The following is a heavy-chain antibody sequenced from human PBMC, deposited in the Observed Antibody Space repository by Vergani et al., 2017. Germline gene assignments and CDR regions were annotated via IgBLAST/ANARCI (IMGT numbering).Heavy chain of an antibody. J-gene: IGHJ3*02. CDR1: GGSASSGSYY. Sequence: QVQLQESGPGLVKPSETLSLTCTVSGGSASSGSYYWSWIRQPPGKGLEWIGYIYYSGSTNYNPSLKSRVTISVDTSKNQFSLKLSSVTAADTAVYYCASGKIESDAFDIWGQGTMVTVSS. CDR2: IYYSGST. CDR3: ASGKIESDAFDI. D-gene: IGHD1-26*01. V-gene: IGHV4-61*01.